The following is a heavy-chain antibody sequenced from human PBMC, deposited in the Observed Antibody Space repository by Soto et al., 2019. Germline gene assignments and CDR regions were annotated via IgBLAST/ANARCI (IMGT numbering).Heavy chain of an antibody. D-gene: IGHD5-18*01. Sequence: SETLSLTCAFSGGSIRSGGYSLSWIRQPPGKGLEWIGGMYYSGTSSYNPSLKSRVSMSVDTSKKQLSLRLTSVTAEDTAVYYCAKEAGYNYGYDGMDVWGQGTTVTVSS. CDR1: GGSIRSGGYS. V-gene: IGHV4-30-2*03. CDR2: MYYSGTS. J-gene: IGHJ6*02. CDR3: AKEAGYNYGYDGMDV.